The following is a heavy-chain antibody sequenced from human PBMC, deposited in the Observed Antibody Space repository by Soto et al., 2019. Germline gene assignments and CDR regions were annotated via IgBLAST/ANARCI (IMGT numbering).Heavy chain of an antibody. CDR2: ILNDGSNR. D-gene: IGHD3-10*01. J-gene: IGHJ6*02. V-gene: IGHV3-33*01. CDR1: GFTFSNYG. Sequence: QVQLVESGGGGVQPGRSLRLSCAASGFTFSNYGMHWVRQAPGKGLGWVAVILNDGSNRYHADSVKDRFTISRDNSKNTLYLQMNSLRAEDTAVYYCARDDEYSGNGMDVWGQGTTVTVS. CDR3: ARDDEYSGNGMDV.